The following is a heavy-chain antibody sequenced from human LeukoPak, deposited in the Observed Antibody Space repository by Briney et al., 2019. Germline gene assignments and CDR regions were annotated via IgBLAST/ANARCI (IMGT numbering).Heavy chain of an antibody. Sequence: ETLSLTCTVSGGSISSYFWTWIRQPAGKGLEWIGRVYTSGSTNYNPSLKSRVTMSVDTSKNQFSLKLSSVTAADTAVYYCAREGSLTRPLDYWGQGTLVTVSS. D-gene: IGHD1-26*01. J-gene: IGHJ4*02. CDR3: AREGSLTRPLDY. CDR2: VYTSGST. V-gene: IGHV4-4*07. CDR1: GGSISSYF.